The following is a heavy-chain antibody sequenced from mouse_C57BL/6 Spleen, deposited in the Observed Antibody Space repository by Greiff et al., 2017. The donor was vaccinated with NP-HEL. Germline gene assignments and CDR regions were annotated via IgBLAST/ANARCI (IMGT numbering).Heavy chain of an antibody. CDR3: ARGDYYGSSYRNWYFDV. J-gene: IGHJ1*03. V-gene: IGHV1-50*01. CDR1: GYTFTSYW. Sequence: VQLQQPGAELVKPGASVKLSCKASGYTFTSYWMQWVKQRPGQGLEWIGEIDPSDSYTNYNQKFKGKATLTVDTSSSTAYMQLSSLTSEDSAVYYCARGDYYGSSYRNWYFDVWGTGTTVTVSS. CDR2: IDPSDSYT. D-gene: IGHD1-1*01.